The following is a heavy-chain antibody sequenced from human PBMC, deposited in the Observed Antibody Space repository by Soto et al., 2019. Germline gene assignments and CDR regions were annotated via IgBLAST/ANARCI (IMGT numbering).Heavy chain of an antibody. CDR3: AKDIVSLKKVTTNWFDP. D-gene: IGHD4-17*01. J-gene: IGHJ5*02. V-gene: IGHV3-30*18. CDR2: IAYDGSNK. Sequence: GGSLRLSCAASGFTFSNYGMHWVRQAPGKGLEWVAIIAYDGSNKFYTDSVKGRFTISRDNSKNTLYLHMTSLRAEDTAMYYCAKDIVSLKKVTTNWFDPCGQGTLVTVSS. CDR1: GFTFSNYG.